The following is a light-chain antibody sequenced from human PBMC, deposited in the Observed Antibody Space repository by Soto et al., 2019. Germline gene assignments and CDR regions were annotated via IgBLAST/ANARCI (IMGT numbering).Light chain of an antibody. CDR2: VAS. CDR3: QHYNSYSEA. CDR1: QGIRKD. V-gene: IGKV1-17*01. Sequence: IQMTQSPSSLSASVGDRVTITCRASQGIRKDLGWYQQKPGKAPKLLIYVASSLQSGVPSRFSGSGSGTEFTLTISSLQPDDFATYYCQHYNSYSEAFGQGTKVELK. J-gene: IGKJ1*01.